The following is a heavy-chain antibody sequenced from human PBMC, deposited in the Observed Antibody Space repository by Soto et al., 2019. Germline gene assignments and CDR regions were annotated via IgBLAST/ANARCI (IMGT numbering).Heavy chain of an antibody. CDR3: ARDSYYYDSSGYYEPDY. Sequence: QVQLVQSGAEVKKPGASVKVSCKASGYTFTSYGISWVRQAPGQGLEWMGWISTYNGNTNYAQKLQGRATMTTDTSTSTAYMELRSLRSDDTAVYYCARDSYYYDSSGYYEPDYWGQGTLVTVSS. CDR2: ISTYNGNT. V-gene: IGHV1-18*01. CDR1: GYTFTSYG. J-gene: IGHJ4*02. D-gene: IGHD3-22*01.